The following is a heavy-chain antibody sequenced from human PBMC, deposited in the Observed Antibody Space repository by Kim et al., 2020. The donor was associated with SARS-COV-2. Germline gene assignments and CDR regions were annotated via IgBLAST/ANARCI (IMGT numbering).Heavy chain of an antibody. J-gene: IGHJ5*02. CDR2: VGRGNT. V-gene: IGHV1-58*01. Sequence: VGRGNTNYAQKFQERVTITRDMSTSTAYMELSSLRSEDTAVYYCAAPGGPWGQGTLVTVSS. CDR3: AAPGGP. D-gene: IGHD3-10*01.